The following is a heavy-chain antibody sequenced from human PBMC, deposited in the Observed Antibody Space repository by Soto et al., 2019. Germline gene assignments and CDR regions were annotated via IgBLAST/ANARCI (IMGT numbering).Heavy chain of an antibody. D-gene: IGHD3-10*01. CDR2: ISAYNGNT. Sequence: QAQLEQSGVDVKKPGASVKVSCKASGYTFSSYGISWVRQAPGQGLEWMGWISAYNGNTNYAQKFQGRVTMTTDTSTSTAYMELRSLRSDDTAVYYCARLFFGQWYFDLWGRGTLVTVSS. V-gene: IGHV1-18*01. J-gene: IGHJ2*01. CDR1: GYTFSSYG. CDR3: ARLFFGQWYFDL.